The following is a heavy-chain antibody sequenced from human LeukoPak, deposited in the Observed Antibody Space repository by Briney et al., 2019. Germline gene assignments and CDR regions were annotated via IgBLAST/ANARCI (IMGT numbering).Heavy chain of an antibody. Sequence: ASVKVSCKASGYTFTGYYMHWVRQAPGQGLEWMGWINPNSGNTGFAQTFQGRVTMTRDTSISTAYMELSSLRSEDTAVYYCAKRGDHSNYGMDVWGQGTTVTVSS. CDR3: AKRGDHSNYGMDV. V-gene: IGHV1-8*02. J-gene: IGHJ6*02. CDR2: INPNSGNT. D-gene: IGHD2-21*02. CDR1: GYTFTGYY.